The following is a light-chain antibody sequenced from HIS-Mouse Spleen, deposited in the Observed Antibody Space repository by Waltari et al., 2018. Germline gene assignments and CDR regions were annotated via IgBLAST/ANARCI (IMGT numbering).Light chain of an antibody. Sequence: QSARTQPASVSGSPGQSITISCTGTSSAVGGYNYVSWDQQHPGQAPKLMIYEVSNRPQGVSNRSSGSKPGNTASLTSSGLQAEDEADYYCSSYTSSSTQVFGGGTKLTVL. CDR1: SSAVGGYNY. V-gene: IGLV2-14*01. CDR2: EVS. CDR3: SSYTSSSTQV. J-gene: IGLJ2*01.